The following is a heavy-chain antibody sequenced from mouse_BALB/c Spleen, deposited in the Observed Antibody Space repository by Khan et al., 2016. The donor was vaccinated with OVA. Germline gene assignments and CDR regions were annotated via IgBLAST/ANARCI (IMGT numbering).Heavy chain of an antibody. V-gene: IGHV1-5*01. D-gene: IGHD1-2*01. J-gene: IGHJ3*01. Sequence: VQLKESGTVLARPGASVKMSCKVSGYSITSYWLHWVKQRPGQGLEWLGGLFPGNRDTTYNQKFMGKAKLTAVTSASTAYMQLNSLTNEDSAVYYCTRAGYGAFVYWGQGTLVTVSA. CDR1: GYSITSYW. CDR3: TRAGYGAFVY. CDR2: LFPGNRDT.